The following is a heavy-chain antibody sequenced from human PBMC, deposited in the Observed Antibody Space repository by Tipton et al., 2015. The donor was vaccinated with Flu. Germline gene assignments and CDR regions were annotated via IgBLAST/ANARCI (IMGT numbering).Heavy chain of an antibody. D-gene: IGHD1-26*01. CDR2: IYTSGST. CDR1: GGSFSSYY. CDR3: ARVEGATFVRY. J-gene: IGHJ4*02. Sequence: LRLSCAVYGGSFSSYYWSWIRQPAGKGLEWIGRIYTSGSTNYNPSLKSRVTISVDTSKNQFSLKLSSVTAADTAVYYCARVEGATFVRYWGQGTLVTVSS. V-gene: IGHV4-59*10.